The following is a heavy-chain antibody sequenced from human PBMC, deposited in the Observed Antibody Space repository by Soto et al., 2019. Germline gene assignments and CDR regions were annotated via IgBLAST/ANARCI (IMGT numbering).Heavy chain of an antibody. J-gene: IGHJ4*02. CDR3: ARSGYSFSWGY. CDR1: GFLVNSAY. CDR2: INSDGST. V-gene: IGHV3-53*01. D-gene: IGHD5-18*01. Sequence: EVQLVESGGGLIPPGGSLRLSCAASGFLVNSAYMTWVRQAPGKGLEWLSMINSDGSTLYAESVKGRFTLSRDNSKNRLDLQMNGLRAEDTAMYYCARSGYSFSWGYCVQGTLVIVTS.